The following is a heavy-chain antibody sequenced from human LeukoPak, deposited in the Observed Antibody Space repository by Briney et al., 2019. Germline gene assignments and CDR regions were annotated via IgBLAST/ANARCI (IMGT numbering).Heavy chain of an antibody. J-gene: IGHJ6*02. CDR1: GFTFTSFA. Sequence: GASVKVSCKASGFTFTSFAMQWVRQARGQRLEWIGWIVVGSGNTNYAQKFQERVTITRDMSTSTAYMELSSLRSEDTAVYYCAAGDYGDYDYYGMDVWGQGTTVTVSS. CDR2: IVVGSGNT. D-gene: IGHD4-17*01. V-gene: IGHV1-58*02. CDR3: AAGDYGDYDYYGMDV.